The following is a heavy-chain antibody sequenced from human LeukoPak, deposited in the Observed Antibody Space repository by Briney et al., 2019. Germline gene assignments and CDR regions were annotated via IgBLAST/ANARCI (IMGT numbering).Heavy chain of an antibody. V-gene: IGHV3-7*01. CDR3: AREIRARYYFDY. CDR1: GFTFSSYA. D-gene: IGHD6-6*01. CDR2: IKQDGSEK. Sequence: PGGSLRLSCAASGFTFSSYAMHWVRQAPGKGLEWVANIKQDGSEKYYVDSVKGRFTISRDNAKNSLYLQMNSLRAEDTAVYYCAREIRARYYFDYWGQGTLVTVSS. J-gene: IGHJ4*02.